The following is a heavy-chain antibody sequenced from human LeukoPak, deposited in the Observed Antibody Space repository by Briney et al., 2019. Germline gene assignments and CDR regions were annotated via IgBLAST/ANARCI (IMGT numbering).Heavy chain of an antibody. V-gene: IGHV3-33*01. CDR3: ARDLSIAVFDY. Sequence: GGSLRLSCAASGFTFTSYGVHWVRQAPGKGLEWVAVIWYDGRNKYYVDSVKGRFTISRDNSKNTVYLQMNSLRAEDTAVYFCARDLSIAVFDYWGQGTLVTVSS. J-gene: IGHJ4*02. CDR1: GFTFTSYG. D-gene: IGHD6-19*01. CDR2: IWYDGRNK.